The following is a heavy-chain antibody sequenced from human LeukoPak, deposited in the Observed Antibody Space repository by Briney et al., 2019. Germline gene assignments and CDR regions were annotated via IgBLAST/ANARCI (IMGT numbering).Heavy chain of an antibody. CDR2: LNPNGGST. Sequence: GASVKVSCKASGYTVTSYYMHWVRQAPGQGLEWMGILNPNGGSTSYAQKFQGRATLTRATSTSTVYMELSSLRSEDTAVYYCASVYNYGMDVWGQGTTVIVSS. CDR1: GYTVTSYY. J-gene: IGHJ6*02. V-gene: IGHV1-46*01. CDR3: ASVYNYGMDV.